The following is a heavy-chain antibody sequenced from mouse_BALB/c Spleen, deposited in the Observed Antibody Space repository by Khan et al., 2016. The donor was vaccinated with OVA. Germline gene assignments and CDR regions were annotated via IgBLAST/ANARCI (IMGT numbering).Heavy chain of an antibody. CDR2: IWGDGST. J-gene: IGHJ3*01. CDR1: GFSLTDYG. D-gene: IGHD1-1*01. Sequence: QVQLKQSGPGLVAPSQSLSITCTVSGFSLTDYGVNWVRQPPGKGLEWLGMIWGDGSTDYNSALKSRLSISKDNSKSQVFLKMNSLQTDDTARYYWARDLRVGGFAYWGQGTLVTVSA. V-gene: IGHV2-6-7*01. CDR3: ARDLRVGGFAY.